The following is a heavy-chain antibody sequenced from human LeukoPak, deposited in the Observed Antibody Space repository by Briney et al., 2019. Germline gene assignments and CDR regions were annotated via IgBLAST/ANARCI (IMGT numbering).Heavy chain of an antibody. CDR1: GFTFSSYA. V-gene: IGHV3-30-3*01. Sequence: GRSLRLSCAASGFTFSSYAMHWVRQAPGKGLEWVAVISYDGSNKYYADSVKGRFTISRDNSKNTLYLQMNSLRAEDTAVYYCARTGYSGYDRLDYWGQGTLVTVSS. CDR2: ISYDGSNK. J-gene: IGHJ4*02. CDR3: ARTGYSGYDRLDY. D-gene: IGHD5-12*01.